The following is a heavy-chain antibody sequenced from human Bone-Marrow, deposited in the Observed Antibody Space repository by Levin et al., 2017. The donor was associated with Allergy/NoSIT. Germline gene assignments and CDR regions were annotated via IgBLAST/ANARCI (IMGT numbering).Heavy chain of an antibody. Sequence: GGSLRLSCAVSGVTRNTYTLTWVRQPPGKGLEWVSSINSNSGYVHRGDSVKGRFTISRDNSKKLLFLQMNSLRDEDTATYYCASRLTASGGLDVWGHGTTVTVSS. V-gene: IGHV3-21*04. CDR3: ASRLTASGGLDV. CDR1: GVTRNTYT. CDR2: INSNSGYV. J-gene: IGHJ6*02. D-gene: IGHD5-18*01.